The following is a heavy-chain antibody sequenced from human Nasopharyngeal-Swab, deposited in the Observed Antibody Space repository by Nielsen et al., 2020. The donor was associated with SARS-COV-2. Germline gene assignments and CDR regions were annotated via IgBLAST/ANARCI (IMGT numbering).Heavy chain of an antibody. V-gene: IGHV3-30-3*01. D-gene: IGHD6-13*01. CDR1: GFTFSSYA. CDR3: ARDQGSSWYTYYYYYGMDV. J-gene: IGHJ6*02. CDR2: ISYDGSKK. Sequence: GESLKISCAASGFTFSSYAMHWVRQAPGKGLEWVAVISYDGSKKYYADSVKGRFTISRDNSKNTLYLQMNSLRAEDTAVYYCARDQGSSWYTYYYYYGMDVWGQGTTVTDSS.